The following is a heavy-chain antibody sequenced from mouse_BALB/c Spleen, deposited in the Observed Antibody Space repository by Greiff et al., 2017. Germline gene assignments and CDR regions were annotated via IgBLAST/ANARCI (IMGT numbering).Heavy chain of an antibody. CDR2: ISTYYGDA. CDR1: GYTFTDYA. D-gene: IGHD1-1*01. CDR3: ARKTTGDYAMDY. J-gene: IGHJ4*01. Sequence: VQGVESGAELVRPGVSVKISCKGSGYTFTDYAMHWVKQSHAKSLEWIGVISTYYGDASYNQKFKGKATMTVDKSSSTAYMELARLTSEDSAIYYCARKTTGDYAMDYWGQGTSVTVSS. V-gene: IGHV1S137*01.